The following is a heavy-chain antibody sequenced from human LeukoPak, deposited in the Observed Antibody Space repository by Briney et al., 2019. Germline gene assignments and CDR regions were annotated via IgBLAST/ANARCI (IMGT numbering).Heavy chain of an antibody. V-gene: IGHV3-23*01. D-gene: IGHD1-7*01. CDR3: AKLPPTFNWNYVTPTFGY. CDR1: GFTFSSYA. Sequence: PGGSLRLSCAASGFTFSSYAMSWVRQAPGKGLEWASAISGSGGSTYYADSVKGRFTISRDNSKNTLYLQMNSLRAEDTAVYYCAKLPPTFNWNYVTPTFGYWGQGTLVTVSS. J-gene: IGHJ4*02. CDR2: ISGSGGST.